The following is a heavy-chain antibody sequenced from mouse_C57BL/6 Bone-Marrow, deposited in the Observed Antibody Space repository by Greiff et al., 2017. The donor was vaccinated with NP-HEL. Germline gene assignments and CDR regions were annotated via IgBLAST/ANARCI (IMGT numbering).Heavy chain of an antibody. CDR2: IYPRSGNT. Sequence: QVQLKQSGAELARPGASVKLSCKASGYTFTSYGISWVKQRTGQGLEWIGEIYPRSGNTYYNEKFKGKATLTADKSSSTAYMELRSLTSEDSAVYVCARGSYGSSYDWYFDVWGTGTTVTVSS. CDR3: ARGSYGSSYDWYFDV. D-gene: IGHD1-1*01. V-gene: IGHV1-81*01. CDR1: GYTFTSYG. J-gene: IGHJ1*03.